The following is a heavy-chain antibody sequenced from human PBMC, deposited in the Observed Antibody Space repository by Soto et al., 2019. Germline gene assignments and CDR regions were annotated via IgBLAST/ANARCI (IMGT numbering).Heavy chain of an antibody. CDR1: GGSISSYY. V-gene: IGHV4-59*01. J-gene: IGHJ6*02. D-gene: IGHD1-26*01. Sequence: QVQLQESGPGLVKPSETLSLTCTVSGGSISSYYWSWVRQPPGKGLEWIGYIYYNGSTNYNPSLMSRVTRSVDTSKTQFSRNLSSVTAEDKAVYDCARDRGSYRYYCYYGMDVWGQGTTVTLSS. CDR3: ARDRGSYRYYCYYGMDV. CDR2: IYYNGST.